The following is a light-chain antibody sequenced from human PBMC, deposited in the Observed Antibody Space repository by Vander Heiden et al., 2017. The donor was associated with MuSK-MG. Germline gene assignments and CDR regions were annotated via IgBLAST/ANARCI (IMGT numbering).Light chain of an antibody. J-gene: IGLJ1*01. V-gene: IGLV2-14*03. CDR3: SSYTSSSSYV. CDR2: DVS. CDR1: SSDGGGYNY. Sequence: SALTQPASVSVSPGQSITISCPGTSSDGGGYNYVSWYQQHPVKAPKLMIYDVSNRPSGVSNRFSGSKAGNTASLTISGLQAEDEDDYYCSSYTSSSSYVFGTGTKVTVL.